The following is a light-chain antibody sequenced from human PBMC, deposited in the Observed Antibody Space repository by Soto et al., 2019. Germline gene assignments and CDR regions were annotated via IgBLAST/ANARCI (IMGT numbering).Light chain of an antibody. J-gene: IGLJ3*02. CDR2: SNN. Sequence: QSVLTQPPSASGTPGQRVTISCSGSSSNIGSNTVNWYQQLPGTAPKLLIYSNNQRPSGVPDRFSGSKSGTSASLAISGLQSEDEADYYCAAWDDSLNGWVFGGGHKLTVL. CDR1: SSNIGSNT. CDR3: AAWDDSLNGWV. V-gene: IGLV1-44*01.